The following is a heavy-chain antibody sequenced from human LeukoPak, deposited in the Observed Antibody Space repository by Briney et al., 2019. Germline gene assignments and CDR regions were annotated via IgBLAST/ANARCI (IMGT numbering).Heavy chain of an antibody. J-gene: IGHJ4*02. Sequence: GGSLRLSCAASGFTFSSYAMSWVRQAPGKGLEWVSAISGSGGSTYYADSVRGRFTISRDNSKNTLYLQMNSLRAEDTAVYYCAKSITMIVVATSDYWGQGTLVTVSS. CDR3: AKSITMIVVATSDY. V-gene: IGHV3-23*01. CDR2: ISGSGGST. D-gene: IGHD3-22*01. CDR1: GFTFSSYA.